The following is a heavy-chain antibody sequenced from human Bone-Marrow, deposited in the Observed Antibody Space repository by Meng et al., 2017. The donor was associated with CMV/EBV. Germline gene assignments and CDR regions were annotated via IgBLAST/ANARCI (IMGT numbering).Heavy chain of an antibody. CDR1: GGSVSSGSYY. Sequence: SETLSLTCTVSGGSVSSGSYYWSWIRQPPGKGLEWIGYIYYSGSTNYSPSLKSRLTISLDTSKNQFSLRLSSVTAADTAVYYCARVGSSTAFDFDNWGQGTLVTASS. CDR3: ARVGSSTAFDFDN. J-gene: IGHJ4*02. CDR2: IYYSGST. V-gene: IGHV4-61*01. D-gene: IGHD2-2*01.